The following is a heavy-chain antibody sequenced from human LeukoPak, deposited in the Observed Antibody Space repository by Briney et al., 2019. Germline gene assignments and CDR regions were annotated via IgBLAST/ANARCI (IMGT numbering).Heavy chain of an antibody. V-gene: IGHV3-73*01. CDR1: GLTFSSYA. Sequence: GGSLRLSCAASGLTFSSYAMSWVRQASGKGLEWVGRIRSKANSYATAYAASVKGRFTISRDDSKNTAYLQMNSLKTEDTAVYYCINNNVGGEYYDILTGYYRTPNYFDYWGQGTLVTVSS. CDR3: INNNVGGEYYDILTGYYRTPNYFDY. J-gene: IGHJ4*02. D-gene: IGHD3-9*01. CDR2: IRSKANSYAT.